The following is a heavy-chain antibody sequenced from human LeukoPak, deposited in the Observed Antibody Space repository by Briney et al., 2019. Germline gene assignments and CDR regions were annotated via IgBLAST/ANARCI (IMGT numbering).Heavy chain of an antibody. V-gene: IGHV3-53*05. Sequence: PGGSLRLSCAASGFTVSSNYMSWVRQAPGRWLEWVSVIYSDGRTFYADSVKGRFTISRDNSKNTLYLQMNSPRAEDTAVYYCARDGWQWLVRGSFDYWGQGTLVTVSS. J-gene: IGHJ4*02. D-gene: IGHD6-19*01. CDR3: ARDGWQWLVRGSFDY. CDR1: GFTVSSNY. CDR2: IYSDGRT.